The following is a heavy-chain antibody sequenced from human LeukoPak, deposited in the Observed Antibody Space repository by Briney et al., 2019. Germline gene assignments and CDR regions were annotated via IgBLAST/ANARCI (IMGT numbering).Heavy chain of an antibody. CDR3: ARGGDVLRYFDWLLYLDY. CDR2: IIPIFGTA. Sequence: ASVKVSCKASGGTFISYAISWVRQAPGQGLEWMGGIIPIFGTANYAQKFQGRVTITADESTSTAYMELSSLRSEDTAVYYCARGGDVLRYFDWLLYLDYWGQGTLVTVSS. V-gene: IGHV1-69*13. D-gene: IGHD3-9*01. CDR1: GGTFISYA. J-gene: IGHJ4*02.